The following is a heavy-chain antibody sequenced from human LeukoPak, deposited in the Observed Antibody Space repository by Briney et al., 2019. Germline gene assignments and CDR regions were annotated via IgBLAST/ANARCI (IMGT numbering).Heavy chain of an antibody. D-gene: IGHD6-19*01. V-gene: IGHV3-30*18. J-gene: IGHJ4*02. Sequence: GGSLRLSCAASGFTFSSYGMHWVRQAPGKGLEWVAVISYDGSNKYYADSVKGRFTISRDNSKSTLYLQMNSLRAEDTAVYYCAKDHSSGWSPYYFDYWGQGTLVTVSS. CDR2: ISYDGSNK. CDR3: AKDHSSGWSPYYFDY. CDR1: GFTFSSYG.